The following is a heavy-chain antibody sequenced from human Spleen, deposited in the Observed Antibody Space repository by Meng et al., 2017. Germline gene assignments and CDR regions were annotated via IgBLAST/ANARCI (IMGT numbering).Heavy chain of an antibody. CDR1: GFTFNTYA. V-gene: IGHV3-23*01. CDR2: ISGSGGST. CDR3: AIDWYSNNLGAFNM. J-gene: IGHJ3*02. Sequence: GGSLRLSCAASGFTFNTYAMHWVRQAPGKGLEWVSSISGSGGSTYYADSVKGRFTISRDSSKNTLYLQMIRLRAEDTAVYYCAIDWYSNNLGAFNMWGQGTMVTVSS. D-gene: IGHD6-13*01.